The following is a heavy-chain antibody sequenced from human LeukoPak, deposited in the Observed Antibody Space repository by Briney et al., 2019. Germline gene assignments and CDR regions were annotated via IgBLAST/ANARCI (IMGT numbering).Heavy chain of an antibody. CDR1: GFTFSSCA. Sequence: GGSLRLSCAASGFTFSSCAMSWVCQAPGKGLERVTVISYDGSNKYYADSVKGRFTISRDNSKNTLYLQMNSLRAEDTAVYYCARPSHIVATISVYDNAFDIWGQGTMVTVSS. CDR3: ARPSHIVATISVYDNAFDI. CDR2: ISYDGSNK. J-gene: IGHJ3*02. D-gene: IGHD5-12*01. V-gene: IGHV3-30-3*01.